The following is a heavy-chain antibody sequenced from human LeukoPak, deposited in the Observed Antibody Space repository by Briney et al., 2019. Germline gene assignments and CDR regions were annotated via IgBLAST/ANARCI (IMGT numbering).Heavy chain of an antibody. Sequence: SETLSLTCAVYGGSFSGYYWSWIRQPPGKGLEWIGETNHSGSTNYNPSLKSRVTISVDTSKNQFSLKLSSVTAADTAVYYCARGRGVVPAATSVFYYYYYGMDVWGQGTTVTVSS. D-gene: IGHD2-2*01. CDR2: TNHSGST. J-gene: IGHJ6*02. CDR1: GGSFSGYY. CDR3: ARGRGVVPAATSVFYYYYYGMDV. V-gene: IGHV4-34*01.